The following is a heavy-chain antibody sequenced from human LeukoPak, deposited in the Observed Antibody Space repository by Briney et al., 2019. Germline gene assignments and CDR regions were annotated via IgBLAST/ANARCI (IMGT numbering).Heavy chain of an antibody. J-gene: IGHJ4*02. CDR2: IYTTGST. CDR1: GVSISSYY. Sequence: SETLSLTCTVSGVSISSYYRSWIRQPAGKGLEWIGRIYTTGSTNYNPSLKSRVTISVDTAKNQFSLKLSSVTAADTAVYYCARDRGAYGGPDYWGRGTLVTVSS. CDR3: ARDRGAYGGPDY. D-gene: IGHD4-17*01. V-gene: IGHV4-4*07.